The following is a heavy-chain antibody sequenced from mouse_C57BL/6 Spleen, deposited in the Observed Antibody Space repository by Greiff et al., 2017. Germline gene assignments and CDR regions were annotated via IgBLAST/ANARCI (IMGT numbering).Heavy chain of an antibody. CDR3: ASNYGLQELDY. CDR1: GYTFTSYW. CDR2: IYPGSGST. D-gene: IGHD1-1*01. J-gene: IGHJ4*01. Sequence: QVQLQQPWAELVMPGASVKMSCKASGYTFTSYWITWVKQRPGPGLEWIGDIYPGSGSTNYNEKFNGKATLTVDTSSSTAYMPLSNLTSEDSAVYYYASNYGLQELDYSGLRTSVTVSS. V-gene: IGHV1-55*01.